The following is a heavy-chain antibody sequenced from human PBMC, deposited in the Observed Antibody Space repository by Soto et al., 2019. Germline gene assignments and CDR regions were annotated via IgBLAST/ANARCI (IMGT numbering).Heavy chain of an antibody. CDR2: INTNSGVT. CDR3: ARGVSGWSPFDS. J-gene: IGHJ4*02. V-gene: IGHV1-2*04. Sequence: QVQLVQSGAEVKKPGASVKVSCKASGYTFTDYYVHWVRQAPGQGLEWMGWINTNSGVTNFAQKFQGWVTLTRDTSVNTAYMELNRLKSDDTAVFFCARGVSGWSPFDSWGQGTLVTVSS. CDR1: GYTFTDYY. D-gene: IGHD6-19*01.